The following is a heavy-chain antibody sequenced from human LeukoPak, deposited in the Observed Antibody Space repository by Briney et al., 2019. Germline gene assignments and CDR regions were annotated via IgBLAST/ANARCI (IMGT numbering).Heavy chain of an antibody. CDR3: ARVAKERVGGVYYFDY. D-gene: IGHD1-1*01. CDR2: IGTAGDT. Sequence: PGGSLRLSCAASGFTFSDYDMHWVHQATGKGLEWASAIGTAGDTYYTGSVKGRFTISRENAKNSLYLQMNSLGAGDTAVYYCARVAKERVGGVYYFDYWGQGTLVTVSS. CDR1: GFTFSDYD. V-gene: IGHV3-13*01. J-gene: IGHJ4*02.